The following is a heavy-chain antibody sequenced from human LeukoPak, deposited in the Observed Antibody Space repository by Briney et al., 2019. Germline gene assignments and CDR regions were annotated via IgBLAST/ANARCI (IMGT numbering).Heavy chain of an antibody. CDR2: IYYSGST. CDR3: ARQVGPGYGSGSYFYFDY. Sequence: KPSETLSLTCTVSGGSISSSSYYWGWIRQPPGKGLEWIGSIYYSGSTYYNPSLKSRVTISVDTSKNQFSLKLSSVTAADRAVYYCARQVGPGYGSGSYFYFDYWGQGTLVTVSS. J-gene: IGHJ4*02. V-gene: IGHV4-39*01. D-gene: IGHD3-10*01. CDR1: GGSISSSSYY.